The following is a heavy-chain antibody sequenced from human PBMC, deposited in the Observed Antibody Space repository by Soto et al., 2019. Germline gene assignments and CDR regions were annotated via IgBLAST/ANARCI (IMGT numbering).Heavy chain of an antibody. CDR2: IYWDDDK. CDR1: GFSLSTSGVG. D-gene: IGHD2-15*01. Sequence: QVTLKESGPTLVKPTQTLTLTCTFSGFSLSTSGVGVGWIRQPPGKALEWLALIYWDDDKRYSPSLKSRLTITKDTSKNQVVLTMTNMDPVDTATYYCSLRRQYCSGDSCYSDWGEGTLVTVSS. J-gene: IGHJ4*02. V-gene: IGHV2-5*02. CDR3: SLRRQYCSGDSCYSD.